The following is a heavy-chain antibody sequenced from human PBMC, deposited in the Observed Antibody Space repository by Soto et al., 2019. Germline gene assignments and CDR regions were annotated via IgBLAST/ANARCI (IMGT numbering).Heavy chain of an antibody. V-gene: IGHV1-69*06. CDR3: ARRHSGGFFRFFDS. J-gene: IGHJ4*02. CDR2: TGSGTGPG. Sequence: VASVKVSCKASGGSLSTNPISWVRQAPGQGLEWMGGTGSGTGPGNHAQKFQGRLTVNADKSTSTVYMELTNLSSEDTAVYYCARRHSGGFFRFFDSWGQGTLVTVSS. CDR1: GGSLSTNP. D-gene: IGHD2-15*01.